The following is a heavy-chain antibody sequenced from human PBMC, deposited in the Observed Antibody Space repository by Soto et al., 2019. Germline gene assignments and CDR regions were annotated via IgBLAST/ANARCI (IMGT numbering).Heavy chain of an antibody. Sequence: EVQLLESGGGLVQPGGSLRLSCAASGFMFSTYVMSWVRQAPGKGLEWVSIISGSAGSTYYADSVKGRFTISRDNSRNTLYLQMNSLRAEDTAVYYCAKAPAYYFGSGSSHFDYWGQGTLDSVSS. CDR3: AKAPAYYFGSGSSHFDY. V-gene: IGHV3-23*01. CDR1: GFMFSTYV. CDR2: ISGSAGST. J-gene: IGHJ4*02. D-gene: IGHD3-10*01.